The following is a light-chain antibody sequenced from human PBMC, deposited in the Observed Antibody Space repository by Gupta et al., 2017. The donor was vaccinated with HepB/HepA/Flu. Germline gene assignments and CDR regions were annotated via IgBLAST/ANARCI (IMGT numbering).Light chain of an antibody. V-gene: IGLV7-46*01. CDR1: TGTVTNTHY. CDR2: DTN. J-gene: IGLJ2*01. Sequence: QAVVTQEPSLTVSPGGPVTLTCGSSTGTVTNTHYPYWFQLKPGQAPTTLIYDTNNKQSWAFARFSGSLLGGKAALTLSGAQPEDEADYYCLLSYDGVRVFGGGTKLTVL. CDR3: LLSYDGVRV.